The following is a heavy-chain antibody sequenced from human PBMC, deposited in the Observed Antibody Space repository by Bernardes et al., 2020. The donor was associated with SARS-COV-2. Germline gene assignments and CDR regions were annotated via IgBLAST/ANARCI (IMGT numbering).Heavy chain of an antibody. Sequence: TLSLTCAISGDSVSSNNPAWNWIRQSPSRGLEWLGRTYYRSKWYNDYPVSMKSRITITPDTSKNQFSLQLNSVTPEDTAVYYCARTVTGTYFDYWGQGTPVTVSS. D-gene: IGHD6-19*01. CDR3: ARTVTGTYFDY. CDR1: GDSVSSNNPA. J-gene: IGHJ4*02. V-gene: IGHV6-1*01. CDR2: TYYRSKWYN.